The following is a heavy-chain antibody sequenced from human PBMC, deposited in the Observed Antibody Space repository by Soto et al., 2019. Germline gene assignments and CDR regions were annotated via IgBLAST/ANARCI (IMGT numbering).Heavy chain of an antibody. D-gene: IGHD3-22*01. CDR2: IYYSGST. Sequence: KSSDILSLTCTVSGGSISSGGYYWSWIRQHPGKGLEWIGYIYYSGSTHYNPSLKSRVTISVDTSKNQFSLKLSSVTAADTAVYYCARHAYDDDSRGYSRPYYFDYWGQGTLVTVSS. J-gene: IGHJ4*02. CDR3: ARHAYDDDSRGYSRPYYFDY. V-gene: IGHV4-31*03. CDR1: GGSISSGGYY.